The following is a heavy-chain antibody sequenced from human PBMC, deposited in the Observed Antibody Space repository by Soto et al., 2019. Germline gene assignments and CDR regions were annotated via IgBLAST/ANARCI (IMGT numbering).Heavy chain of an antibody. V-gene: IGHV4-31*03. Sequence: QVQLQESGPGLVKPSQTLSLTCTVSGGSVNSGGYYWSWIRQHPGKGLEWIGHIHYTGSTYYNPSLKSRVTISVETSGNQFSLKLSSVTAADTSVYFCARVYLDDYYGSGQLDYWGRGTLVTVSS. CDR1: GGSVNSGGYY. CDR3: ARVYLDDYYGSGQLDY. J-gene: IGHJ4*02. CDR2: IHYTGST. D-gene: IGHD3-10*01.